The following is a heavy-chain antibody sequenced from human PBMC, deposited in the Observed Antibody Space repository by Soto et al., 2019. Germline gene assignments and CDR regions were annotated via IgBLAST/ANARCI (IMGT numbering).Heavy chain of an antibody. CDR1: GFTFSSYW. V-gene: IGHV3-74*01. Sequence: GGSLRLSCAASGFTFSSYWMHWVRQAPGKGLVWVSRINSDGSSTSYADSVKGRFTISRDNAKNTLYLQMNSLRAEDTAVYYCARGSIAARPDYYYGMDVWGQGTTVTVSS. CDR3: ARGSIAARPDYYYGMDV. D-gene: IGHD6-6*01. J-gene: IGHJ6*02. CDR2: INSDGSST.